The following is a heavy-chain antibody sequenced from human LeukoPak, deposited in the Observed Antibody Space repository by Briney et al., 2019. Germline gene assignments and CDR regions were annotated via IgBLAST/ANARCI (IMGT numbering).Heavy chain of an antibody. J-gene: IGHJ4*02. Sequence: GGSLRLSCAASGFTFSSYWMHWVRQAPGKGLVWVSRINSDGSSTSYADSVKGRFTISRDNAKNTLYLQMNSLRAEDTAVYYCANGQLELPLGIDYWGQGTLVTVSS. CDR1: GFTFSSYW. D-gene: IGHD1-1*01. CDR3: ANGQLELPLGIDY. V-gene: IGHV3-74*01. CDR2: INSDGSST.